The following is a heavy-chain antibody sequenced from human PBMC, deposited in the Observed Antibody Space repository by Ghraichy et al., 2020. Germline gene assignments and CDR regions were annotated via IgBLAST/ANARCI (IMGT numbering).Heavy chain of an antibody. V-gene: IGHV1-69*13. CDR3: ARGSYGDYGGDYYFYYMDV. CDR2: IIPIFGTA. CDR1: GGTFRNFV. D-gene: IGHD4-17*01. Sequence: SVKVSCKASGGTFRNFVINWVRQAPGQGLEWMGGIIPIFGTARYTQKFQGRVTITADESTSTAYMELSRLRSEDTAVYYCARGSYGDYGGDYYFYYMDVWGTGTSVTVSS. J-gene: IGHJ6*03.